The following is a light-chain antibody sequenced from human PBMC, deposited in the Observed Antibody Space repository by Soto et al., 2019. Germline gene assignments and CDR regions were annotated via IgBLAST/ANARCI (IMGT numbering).Light chain of an antibody. CDR2: DAS. J-gene: IGKJ1*01. V-gene: IGKV3-11*01. Sequence: EIVLTQSPATLSLSPGERATLSCRASQRVSSYLAWYQQKPGQAPRLLIYDASNRATGIPARFSGSGSGTDFTLTISILEPEDFAFYYCQQRSNWPPWTFGQGTKVEIK. CDR1: QRVSSY. CDR3: QQRSNWPPWT.